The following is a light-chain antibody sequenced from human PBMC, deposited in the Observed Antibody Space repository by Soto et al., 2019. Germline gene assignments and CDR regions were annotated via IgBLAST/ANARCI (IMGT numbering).Light chain of an antibody. Sequence: DIVMTQSPLSLPVTPGEPASISCRSSQSLLHSNGYNYLDWYLQKPGQSPQLLIYLGSNRSSGVPDRFSGSGSGTDFTLTISSLQPEDFATYYCQQSYSTPPITFGQGTRLEIK. V-gene: IGKV2-28*01. CDR2: LGS. J-gene: IGKJ5*01. CDR3: QQSYSTPPIT. CDR1: QSLLHSNGYNY.